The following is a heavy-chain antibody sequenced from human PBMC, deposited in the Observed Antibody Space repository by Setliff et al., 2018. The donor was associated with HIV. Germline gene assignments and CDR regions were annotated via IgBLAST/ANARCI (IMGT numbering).Heavy chain of an antibody. J-gene: IGHJ4*02. CDR3: ARVVEYSSGWYESYYFDY. CDR2: VIPRSGTA. D-gene: IGHD6-19*01. V-gene: IGHV1-69*13. Sequence: SVKVSCKASGGTFSSYAITWVRQAPGQGLEWMGGVIPRSGTAYHAQKFRDRVTITADESTSTAYMELSSLRSEDTAVYYCARVVEYSSGWYESYYFDYWGQGTLVTVS. CDR1: GGTFSSYA.